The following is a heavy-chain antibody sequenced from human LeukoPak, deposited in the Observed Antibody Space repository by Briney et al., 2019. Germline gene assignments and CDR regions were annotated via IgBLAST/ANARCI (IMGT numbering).Heavy chain of an antibody. CDR2: INTDGTVT. CDR1: GFTFSKYW. J-gene: IGHJ5*02. V-gene: IGHV3-74*01. Sequence: GGSLRLSCAASGFTFSKYWMLWVRQAPGKGLESVSRINTDGTVTTYADSVKGRFSISRDNSKNTLHLQMNNLRAEDTALYYCARDDYGFDPWGQGTLVTVSS. CDR3: ARDDYGFDP. D-gene: IGHD4-17*01.